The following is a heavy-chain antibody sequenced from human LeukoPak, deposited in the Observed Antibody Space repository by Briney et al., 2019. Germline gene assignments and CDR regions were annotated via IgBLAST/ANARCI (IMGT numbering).Heavy chain of an antibody. D-gene: IGHD4-11*01. CDR3: ARSSIYSNYNWFDP. CDR1: GYIFTSYW. J-gene: IGHJ5*02. V-gene: IGHV5-51*01. CDR2: IYPGDSDT. Sequence: GESLKISCKGSGYIFTSYWIGWVRQMPGKGLEWMGIIYPGDSDTRYSPSFQGQVTISADKSISTAYLQWSSLKASDSAMYYCARSSIYSNYNWFDPWGQGTLVTVSS.